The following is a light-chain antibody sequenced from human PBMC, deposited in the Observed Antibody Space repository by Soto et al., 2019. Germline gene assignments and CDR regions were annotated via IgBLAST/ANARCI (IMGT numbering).Light chain of an antibody. V-gene: IGKV3-11*01. CDR3: QQRSNWPIT. Sequence: VLTQSPGTLSLSPGERATLSCRASQSIRNFLAWYQQKPGQAPRLLIYDASNRATGIPARFSGSGSGTDFTLTISSLEPEDFAVYYCQQRSNWPITFGQGTRLEIK. CDR2: DAS. CDR1: QSIRNF. J-gene: IGKJ5*01.